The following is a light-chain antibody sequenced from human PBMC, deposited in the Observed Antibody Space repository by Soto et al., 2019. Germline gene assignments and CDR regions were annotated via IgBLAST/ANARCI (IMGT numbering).Light chain of an antibody. J-gene: IGLJ2*01. V-gene: IGLV2-23*02. CDR1: SSDVGTFNL. CDR2: EVT. CDR3: CSHAGAVV. Sequence: QSALTQPASVSGSRGQSITIPCTGSSSDVGTFNLVSWYQQYPGKAPKLMIYEVTKRPSGVSNRLSGSKSGNTASLTISGLQAEDEADYYCCSHAGAVVFGGGTKVTVL.